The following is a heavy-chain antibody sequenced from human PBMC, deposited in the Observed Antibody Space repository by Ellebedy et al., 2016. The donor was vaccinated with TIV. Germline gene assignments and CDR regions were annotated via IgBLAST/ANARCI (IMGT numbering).Heavy chain of an antibody. D-gene: IGHD2-21*02. V-gene: IGHV3-74*01. CDR1: GFTISYYW. CDR3: TRTLTSYYFDY. CDR2: VNGGGVST. J-gene: IGHJ4*02. Sequence: GESLNISCEASGFTISYYWMHWLRQAPGQGLMWVSRVNGGGVSTSYSDSVTGRFTISRDNAKKTLYLQMNSLRAEDTAVYYGTRTLTSYYFDYWGQGALVTVSS.